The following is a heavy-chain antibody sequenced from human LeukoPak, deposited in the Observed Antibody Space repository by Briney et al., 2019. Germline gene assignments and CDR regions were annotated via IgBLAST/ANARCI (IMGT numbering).Heavy chain of an antibody. CDR3: TRDFGSGWDFDY. V-gene: IGHV1-2*02. J-gene: IGHJ4*02. CDR2: INPNSGGT. CDR1: GYTFTGYY. D-gene: IGHD6-19*01. Sequence: ASVKVSCKASGYTFTGYYMHWVRQAPGQGLEWMGWINPNSGGTNYAQKFQGRVTMTRDTSISTAYMELSRLRSDDTAVYYCTRDFGSGWDFDYWGQGTLVTVSS.